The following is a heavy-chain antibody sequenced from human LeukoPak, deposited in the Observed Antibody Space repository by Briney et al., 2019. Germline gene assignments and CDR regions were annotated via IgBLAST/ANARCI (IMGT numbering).Heavy chain of an antibody. D-gene: IGHD5-24*01. J-gene: IGHJ2*01. CDR3: TSDRTGGCNDGYFDL. Sequence: SLRLSCIDPLFSHLAYTLTSGSQAPGRGLEWLGFIRSKSYRETTQDAASVRGRFTISRDDSKSVTYLQMDSLRIEDTAVYLYTSDRTGGCNDGYFDLWGRGTLVSVSS. V-gene: IGHV3-49*04. CDR2: IRSKSYRETT. CDR1: LFSHLAYT.